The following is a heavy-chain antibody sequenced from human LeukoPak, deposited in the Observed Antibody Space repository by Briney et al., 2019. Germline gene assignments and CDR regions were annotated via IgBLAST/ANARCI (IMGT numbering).Heavy chain of an antibody. D-gene: IGHD3-22*01. J-gene: IGHJ4*02. CDR1: GYTLTELS. Sequence: ASAKVSCKVSGYTLTELSMHWVRQAPGKGLEWMGGSDPEDGETIYAQKFQGRVTMTEDTSTDTAYMELSSLRSEDTAVYYCATKLYYDSSGYYRRWGQGTLVTVSS. CDR2: SDPEDGET. V-gene: IGHV1-24*01. CDR3: ATKLYYDSSGYYRR.